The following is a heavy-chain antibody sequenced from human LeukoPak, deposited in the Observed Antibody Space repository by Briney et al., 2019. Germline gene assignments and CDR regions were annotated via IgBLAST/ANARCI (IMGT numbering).Heavy chain of an antibody. J-gene: IGHJ1*01. V-gene: IGHV3-30*18. CDR1: GFTFSSYG. Sequence: GGSLRLSCAASGFTFSSYGMHWVRQAPGKGLEWVAVISYDGSNKYYADSVKGRFTISRDNSKNTLYLQMNSLRAEDTAVYCCAKPPWGGDYRGYFHHWGQGTLVTVSS. D-gene: IGHD4-17*01. CDR2: ISYDGSNK. CDR3: AKPPWGGDYRGYFHH.